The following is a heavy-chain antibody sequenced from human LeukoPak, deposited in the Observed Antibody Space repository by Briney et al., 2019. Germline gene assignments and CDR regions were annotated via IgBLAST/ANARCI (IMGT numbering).Heavy chain of an antibody. V-gene: IGHV4-4*07. CDR3: ARGRVFHYYYYMDV. CDR2: IYTSGST. CDR1: GGSISSYY. Sequence: SETLSLTCTVSGGSISSYYWSWIRQPAGKGLEWIGRIYTSGSTNYNPSLKSRVTMSVDTSKNQFSLKLSSVTAADTAVYYCARGRVFHYYYYMDVWGKGTTVTVSS. J-gene: IGHJ6*03. D-gene: IGHD2-21*01.